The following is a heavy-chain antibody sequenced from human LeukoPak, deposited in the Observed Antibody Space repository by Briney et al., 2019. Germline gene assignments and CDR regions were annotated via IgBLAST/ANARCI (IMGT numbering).Heavy chain of an antibody. CDR3: AREISRFGI. D-gene: IGHD3-16*01. CDR1: GFTVSSSNY. Sequence: GGSLRLSCAASGFTVSSSNYMNWVRQAPGKGLEWVSGICTGGTTYYTDSVKGRFTISRDNPNNTLYLQMHSLRAEDTAVYYCAREISRFGIWGQGTLVTVSS. V-gene: IGHV3-66*01. CDR2: ICTGGTT. J-gene: IGHJ4*02.